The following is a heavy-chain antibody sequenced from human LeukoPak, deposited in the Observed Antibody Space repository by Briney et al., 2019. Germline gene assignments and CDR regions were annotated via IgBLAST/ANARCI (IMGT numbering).Heavy chain of an antibody. CDR1: GFTFSSYW. V-gene: IGHV3-74*01. J-gene: IGHJ4*02. CDR2: ISGDGSTT. D-gene: IGHD6-19*01. CDR3: VRELWTVTGDKMLDY. Sequence: GGSLRLSCAASGFTFSSYWMHWVRQAPGMGLVWVSRISGDGSTTSYADSVKGRFTISRDNAKNTLYLQMNSLRAEDTAVYYCVRELWTVTGDKMLDYWGQGTLVTVSS.